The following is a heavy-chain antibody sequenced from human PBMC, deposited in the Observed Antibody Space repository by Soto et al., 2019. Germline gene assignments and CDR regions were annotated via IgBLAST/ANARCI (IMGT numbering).Heavy chain of an antibody. J-gene: IGHJ4*02. Sequence: SETLSLTCTVSGGSISSYYWSWIRQPPGKGLEWIGYIYHSGSTNYNPSLKSRVTISVHTSKNQFSLKLSSVTAADTAVYYCVSSYLLEYYFDFWGQGTLVTVSS. CDR2: IYHSGST. V-gene: IGHV4-59*01. CDR3: VSSYLLEYYFDF. D-gene: IGHD3-3*01. CDR1: GGSISSYY.